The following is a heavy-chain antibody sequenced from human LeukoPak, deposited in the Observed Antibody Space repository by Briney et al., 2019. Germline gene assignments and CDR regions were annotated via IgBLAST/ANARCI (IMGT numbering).Heavy chain of an antibody. CDR3: ASYCSGGSCPIDY. J-gene: IGHJ4*02. Sequence: SETLSLTCTVSGYSITSAYYWGWIRQPPGKGLEWIGSFYHSGSTSYNPSFKSRVTISVDTSKNQFSLRLSSVTAADTAVYYCASYCSGGSCPIDYWGQGTLVTVSS. CDR1: GYSITSAYY. CDR2: FYHSGST. D-gene: IGHD2-15*01. V-gene: IGHV4-38-2*02.